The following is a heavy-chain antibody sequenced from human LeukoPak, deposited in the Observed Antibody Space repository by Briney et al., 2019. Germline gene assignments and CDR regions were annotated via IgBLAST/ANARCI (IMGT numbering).Heavy chain of an antibody. CDR1: GFTFSSYV. D-gene: IGHD1-26*01. CDR3: AKGGVYSGSYWGPDY. V-gene: IGHV3-23*01. Sequence: GGSLRLSCAASGFTFSSYVMSWVRQAPGKGLEWVSAISGSGGSTYYADSVKGRFTISRDNSKNTLYLQMNSLRAEDTAVYYCAKGGVYSGSYWGPDYWGQGTLVTVSS. J-gene: IGHJ4*02. CDR2: ISGSGGST.